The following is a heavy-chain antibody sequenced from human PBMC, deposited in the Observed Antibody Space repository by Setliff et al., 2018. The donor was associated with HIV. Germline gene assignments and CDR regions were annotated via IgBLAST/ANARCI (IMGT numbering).Heavy chain of an antibody. D-gene: IGHD3-10*01. CDR3: ARDYYDDSYYRPGIYYYYYMDV. J-gene: IGHJ6*03. V-gene: IGHV4-4*02. CDR2: ISHSGST. Sequence: SETLSLTCNVSGASLRSQYWSWVRQSPGKGLEWIGEISHSGSTNYNPSLRSRVTISVDTSSNQFSLKLSSVTAADTAVYYCARDYYDDSYYRPGIYYYYYMDVWGKGTTVTVSS. CDR1: GASLRSQY.